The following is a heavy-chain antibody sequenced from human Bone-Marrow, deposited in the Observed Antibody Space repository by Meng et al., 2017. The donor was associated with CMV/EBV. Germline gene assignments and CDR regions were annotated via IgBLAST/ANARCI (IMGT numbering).Heavy chain of an antibody. J-gene: IGHJ3*02. D-gene: IGHD3-10*01. Sequence: SETLSLTCTVSGGSISSGGYYWSWIRQHPGKGLEWIGYIYYSGSTYYNPSLKSRVTISVDTSKNQFSLKLSSVTAADTAVYYCARDPLGFGVDAFDIWGQGTIVTVSS. CDR1: GGSISSGGYY. CDR3: ARDPLGFGVDAFDI. V-gene: IGHV4-31*03. CDR2: IYYSGST.